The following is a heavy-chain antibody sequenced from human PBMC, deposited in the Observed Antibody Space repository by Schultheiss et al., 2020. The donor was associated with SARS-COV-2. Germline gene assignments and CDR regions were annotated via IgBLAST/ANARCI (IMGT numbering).Heavy chain of an antibody. CDR3: ARAPQYYYDDAFDI. V-gene: IGHV1-18*01. D-gene: IGHD3-22*01. CDR2: FDPEDGET. CDR1: GYTFTSYG. J-gene: IGHJ3*02. Sequence: ASVKVSCKASGYTFTSYGISWVRQAPGQGLEWMGGFDPEDGETIYAQKFQGRVTMTRDTSISTAYMELSRLRSDDTAVYYCARAPQYYYDDAFDIWGQGTMVTVSS.